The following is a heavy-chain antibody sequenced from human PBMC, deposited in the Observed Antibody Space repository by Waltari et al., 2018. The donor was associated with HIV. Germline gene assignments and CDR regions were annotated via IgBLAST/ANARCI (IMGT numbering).Heavy chain of an antibody. Sequence: QVQLVAFGGGVVQPGTSLTLSCAPSRFRFHFSAMHWVRQAPGKGMEWVGFLAYDGRREQYADSVRGRFTISRDISKNTLYLQLEGLRGDDTAVYYCVKEGDLRIFGVRYYPFDYWGQGTLVTVSS. CDR1: RFRFHFSA. CDR3: VKEGDLRIFGVRYYPFDY. J-gene: IGHJ4*02. D-gene: IGHD3-3*01. CDR2: LAYDGRRE. V-gene: IGHV3-30*04.